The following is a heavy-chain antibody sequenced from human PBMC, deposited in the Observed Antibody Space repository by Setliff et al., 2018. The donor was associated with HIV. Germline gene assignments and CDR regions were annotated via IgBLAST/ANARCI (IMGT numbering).Heavy chain of an antibody. CDR2: ISTSGRTI. CDR1: GFTFSHYE. D-gene: IGHD4-17*01. CDR3: AREDGMTTVPFDY. V-gene: IGHV3-48*03. J-gene: IGHJ4*02. Sequence: GGSLRLSCAASGFTFSHYEMNWVRQAPGKGLEWVSYISTSGRTIYYADSVKGRFTISRDNAKNSLYLQMNSLRADDTAVYYCAREDGMTTVPFDYWGQGTLVTVSS.